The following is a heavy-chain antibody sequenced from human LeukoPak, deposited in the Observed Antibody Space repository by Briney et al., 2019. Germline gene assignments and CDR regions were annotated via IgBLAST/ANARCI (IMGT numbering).Heavy chain of an antibody. J-gene: IGHJ4*02. CDR2: INPGDSDT. CDR3: ATTGYSSHWEYY. V-gene: IGHV5-51*01. D-gene: IGHD4-11*01. CDR1: GYDLTSYW. Sequence: GESLKISCDISGYDLTSYWIGWARPLPGKGLEWMGIINPGDSDTQYAPSFQGQVTISFGKSISVDKSITTAYLQWSSLGASVTATYYCATTGYSSHWEYYWGQGTLVTVSS.